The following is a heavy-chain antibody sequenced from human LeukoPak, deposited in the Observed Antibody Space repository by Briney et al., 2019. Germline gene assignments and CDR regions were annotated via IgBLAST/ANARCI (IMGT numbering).Heavy chain of an antibody. J-gene: IGHJ3*02. CDR2: IYYSGST. V-gene: IGHV4-59*01. CDR3: ARHYYDSSGYYHDAFDI. CDR1: GGSISSYY. D-gene: IGHD3-22*01. Sequence: PSETLSLTCTVSGGSISSYYWSWIRQPPGKGLEWIGYIYYSGSTNYNPSLKSRVTISVDTSKNQFSLKLSSVTAADTAVYYCARHYYDSSGYYHDAFDIWGQGTMVTVSS.